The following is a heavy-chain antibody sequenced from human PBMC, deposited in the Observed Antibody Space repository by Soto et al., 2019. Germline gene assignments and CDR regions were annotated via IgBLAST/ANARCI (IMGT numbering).Heavy chain of an antibody. D-gene: IGHD3-3*01. CDR3: ARIWSGFWDY. J-gene: IGHJ4*02. Sequence: PGGSLRLSCTASAFTFSTYTMHWVRQAPGKGLEWVSSISSSSSYIYYADSLKGRFTISRDNAKNTLYLQMNSLRAEDTAVYYCARIWSGFWDYWGQGTLVTVSS. CDR1: AFTFSTYT. V-gene: IGHV3-21*01. CDR2: ISSSSSYI.